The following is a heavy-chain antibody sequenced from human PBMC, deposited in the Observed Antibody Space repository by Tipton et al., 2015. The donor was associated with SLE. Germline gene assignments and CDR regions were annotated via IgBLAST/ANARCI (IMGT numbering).Heavy chain of an antibody. J-gene: IGHJ4*02. CDR3: GATTYSDGDH. V-gene: IGHV4-59*03. Sequence: TLSLTCSVSIDSLRTYYWSWVRQPPGEGLEWIGNIYYHARTNDNPSLESRVTISVDMSKNELSLKVTSVTTADTAVYHCGATTYSDGDHWGQGVLVTVSS. CDR2: IYYHART. CDR1: IDSLRTYY. D-gene: IGHD4-11*01.